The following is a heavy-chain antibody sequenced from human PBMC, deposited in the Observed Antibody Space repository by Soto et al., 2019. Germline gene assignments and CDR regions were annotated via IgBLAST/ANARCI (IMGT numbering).Heavy chain of an antibody. CDR3: ARRGVGDFWSGYYWFDP. D-gene: IGHD3-3*01. V-gene: IGHV5-51*01. J-gene: IGHJ5*02. Sequence: GESVKISCKGSGYSFTSYWIGLVRQMPGKGLEGMGRIYPGDSDSRYSPCFRGQVTISADKSSSTVYLQWSSLKASDTAMYYCARRGVGDFWSGYYWFDPWGRGTL. CDR2: IYPGDSDS. CDR1: GYSFTSYW.